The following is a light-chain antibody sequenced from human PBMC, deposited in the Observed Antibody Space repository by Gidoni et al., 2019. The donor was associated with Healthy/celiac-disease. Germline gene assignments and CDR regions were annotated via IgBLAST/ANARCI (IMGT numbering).Light chain of an antibody. V-gene: IGKV2-28*01. CDR3: MQALQTLPLT. CDR1: QSLLHSNGYNY. Sequence: DIVMTQSPLSLPVTPGEPASISCRSSQSLLHSNGYNYLDWYLQKPGQSPQLLIYLGSNRASGVPDRVSGSGSGTDFTLKISRVEAEDVGVYDCMQALQTLPLTFGGGTKVEIK. J-gene: IGKJ4*01. CDR2: LGS.